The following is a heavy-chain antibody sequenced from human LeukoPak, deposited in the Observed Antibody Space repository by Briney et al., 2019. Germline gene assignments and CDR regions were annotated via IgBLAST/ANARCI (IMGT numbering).Heavy chain of an antibody. Sequence: SETLSLTCTVSGGXISSYYCSWIRQPPGKGLKWIGYIYYSGSTNYNPSLKSRVTISVDTSKNQFSLKLSSVTAADTAVYYCAGDYGGNARAKSWFDPWGQGTLVTVSS. D-gene: IGHD4-23*01. CDR2: IYYSGST. CDR1: GGXISSYY. J-gene: IGHJ5*02. CDR3: AGDYGGNARAKSWFDP. V-gene: IGHV4-59*01.